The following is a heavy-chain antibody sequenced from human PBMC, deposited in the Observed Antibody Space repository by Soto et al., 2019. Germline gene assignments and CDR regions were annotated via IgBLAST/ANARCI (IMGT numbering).Heavy chain of an antibody. Sequence: GASVKVSCKASGYTFTIYGIIWVRQAPGQGLEWMGWISAYNGNTNYAQKLQGRVTMTTDTSTGTAYMELRSLRSDDTAVYYCASYHEQQLAPFDYWGQGTLVTVSS. CDR3: ASYHEQQLAPFDY. J-gene: IGHJ4*02. CDR1: GYTFTIYG. CDR2: ISAYNGNT. D-gene: IGHD6-13*01. V-gene: IGHV1-18*01.